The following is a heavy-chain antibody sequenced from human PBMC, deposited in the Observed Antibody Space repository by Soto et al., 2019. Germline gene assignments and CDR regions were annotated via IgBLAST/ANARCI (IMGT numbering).Heavy chain of an antibody. V-gene: IGHV4-59*01. Sequence: SETLSLTCTVSGGSISSYYWSWIRQPPGKGLEWIGYIYYSGSTNYNPSLKSRVTISVDTSKNQFSLKLSSVTAADTAVYYCAREGAVAGGGYFDYWGQGTLVTVSS. CDR3: AREGAVAGGGYFDY. D-gene: IGHD6-19*01. CDR2: IYYSGST. J-gene: IGHJ4*02. CDR1: GGSISSYY.